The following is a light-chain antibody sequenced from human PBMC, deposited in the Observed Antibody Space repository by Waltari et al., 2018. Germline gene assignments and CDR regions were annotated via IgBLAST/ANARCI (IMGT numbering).Light chain of an antibody. Sequence: SYELTQPPSVSVSPGQPATITCSGDNLGNKYTCWYQQKTGQSPVLIIYQDVKRPSGVPERFSASISGNTATLTISGAQALDEADYYCQVWDTSLNYVFGAGTKVTVL. CDR3: QVWDTSLNYV. CDR2: QDV. CDR1: NLGNKY. J-gene: IGLJ1*01. V-gene: IGLV3-1*01.